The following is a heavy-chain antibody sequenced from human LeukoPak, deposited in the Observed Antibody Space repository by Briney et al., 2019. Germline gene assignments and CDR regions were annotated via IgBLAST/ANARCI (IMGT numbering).Heavy chain of an antibody. J-gene: IGHJ5*02. CDR3: ARDLAAAGTWFDP. CDR1: GFTFSSYW. D-gene: IGHD6-13*01. CDR2: IWYDTSNK. Sequence: GGSLRLSCAASGFTFSSYWMHWVRQAPGKGLEWVAVIWYDTSNKYYADSVKGRFTISRDNSKDTLYLQMNSLRAEDTAVYYCARDLAAAGTWFDPWGQGTLVTVSS. V-gene: IGHV3-33*08.